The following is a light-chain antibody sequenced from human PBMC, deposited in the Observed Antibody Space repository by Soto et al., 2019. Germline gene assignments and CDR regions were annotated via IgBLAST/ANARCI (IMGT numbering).Light chain of an antibody. V-gene: IGKV4-1*01. CDR2: WAS. J-gene: IGKJ1*01. CDR3: HQYFTTPT. CDR1: QSILYSSNNKNY. Sequence: DIVMTQSPDSLAVSLGERATINCKSSQSILYSSNNKNYLSWYQQKPGQPPKLLIYWASTRESGVPDRFSGSGSGTDFTLTISSLQAEDVAVYYCHQYFTTPTFGQGTKV.